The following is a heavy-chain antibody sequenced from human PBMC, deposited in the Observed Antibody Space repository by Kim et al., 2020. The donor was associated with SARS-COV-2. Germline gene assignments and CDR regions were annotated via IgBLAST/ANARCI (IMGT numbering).Heavy chain of an antibody. V-gene: IGHV3-30*18. CDR3: AKGHNMITFGGTSKYFDY. D-gene: IGHD3-16*01. CDR1: GFTFSSYG. Sequence: GGSLRLSCAASGFTFSSYGMHWVRQAPGKGLEWVAVISYDGSNKYYADSVKGRFTISRDNSKNTLYLQMNSLRAEDTAVYYCAKGHNMITFGGTSKYFDYWGQGTLVTVSS. CDR2: ISYDGSNK. J-gene: IGHJ4*02.